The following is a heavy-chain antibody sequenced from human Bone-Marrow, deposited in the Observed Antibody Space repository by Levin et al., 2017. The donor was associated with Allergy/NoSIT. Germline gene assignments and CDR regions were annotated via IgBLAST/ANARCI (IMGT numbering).Heavy chain of an antibody. CDR1: GGSFSSYL. D-gene: IGHD6-13*01. CDR2: ITHTGTT. Sequence: KSSETLSLTCTVSGGSFSSYLWSWIRQPPGKGLEWIGEITHTGTTNYNASLKGRVTISLDTSKNQFSLKLSSVTAADTALYYCARGSSRRDTSSRRYSGMDVWGQGTTVTVSS. CDR3: ARGSSRRDTSSRRYSGMDV. J-gene: IGHJ6*02. V-gene: IGHV4-34*01.